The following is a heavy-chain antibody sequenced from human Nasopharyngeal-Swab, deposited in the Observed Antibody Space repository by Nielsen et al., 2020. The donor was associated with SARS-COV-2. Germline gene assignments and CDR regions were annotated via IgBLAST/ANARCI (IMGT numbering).Heavy chain of an antibody. D-gene: IGHD3-22*01. CDR3: ARAGITMIVVVPLVDAFDI. J-gene: IGHJ3*02. CDR1: GGSISSGGYY. V-gene: IGHV4-31*03. CDR2: IYYSGST. Sequence: SETLSLTCTVSGGSISSGGYYWSWIRQHPGKGLEWIGYIYYSGSTYYNPSLKSRFTISVDKSTNQFSLKLSSVTAADTAVYYCARAGITMIVVVPLVDAFDIWGQGTMVTVSS.